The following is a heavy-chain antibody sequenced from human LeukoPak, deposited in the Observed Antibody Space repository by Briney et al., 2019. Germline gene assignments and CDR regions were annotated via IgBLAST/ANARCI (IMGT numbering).Heavy chain of an antibody. CDR2: IDSSSRYI. D-gene: IGHD3-3*01. CDR3: ARGSLEWSSLPDY. CDR1: GFTFRSYS. Sequence: PGGSLRLSCVVSGFTFRSYSMSWVRQAPGKGLEWVSSIDSSSRYIYYADSVKGRFTISRDNAKNSLYLQMNSLRAEDTAVYYCARGSLEWSSLPDYWGQGTLVTVSS. J-gene: IGHJ4*02. V-gene: IGHV3-21*01.